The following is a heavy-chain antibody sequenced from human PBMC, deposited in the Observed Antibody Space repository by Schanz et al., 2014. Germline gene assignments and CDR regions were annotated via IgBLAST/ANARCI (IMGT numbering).Heavy chain of an antibody. CDR1: GFNFSSYS. D-gene: IGHD3-10*01. CDR3: VRDELLWFGEVLSLDY. J-gene: IGHJ4*02. CDR2: ISGSGAST. Sequence: EVQLVESGGGLVQPGGSLRLSCTASGFNFSSYSLNWVRQAPGKGLEWVSGISGSGASTYYADSVKGRFTISRDNSNKTVDLQMNSLRAEDTALYYCVRDELLWFGEVLSLDYWGQGALVTVSS. V-gene: IGHV3-23*04.